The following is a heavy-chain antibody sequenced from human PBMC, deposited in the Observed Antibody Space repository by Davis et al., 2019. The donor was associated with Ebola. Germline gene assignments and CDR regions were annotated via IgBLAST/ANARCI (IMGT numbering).Heavy chain of an antibody. CDR1: GFTFSGSA. CDR3: ARVLDSNSHWFDP. CDR2: ISSNGGST. Sequence: GESLKISCAASGFTFSGSAMHWVRQAPGKGLEYVSAISSNGGSTYHANSVKGRFTISRDNSKNTLYLQMGSLRAEDMAVYYCARVLDSNSHWFDPWGQGTLVTVSS. V-gene: IGHV3-64*01. D-gene: IGHD4-11*01. J-gene: IGHJ5*02.